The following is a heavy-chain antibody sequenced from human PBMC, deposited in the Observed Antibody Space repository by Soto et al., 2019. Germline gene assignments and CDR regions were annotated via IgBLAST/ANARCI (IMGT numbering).Heavy chain of an antibody. D-gene: IGHD1-26*01. CDR1: GYTFTSYG. CDR3: ARGSRGGSYSSAFDI. J-gene: IGHJ3*02. V-gene: IGHV1-18*01. Sequence: ASVKVSCKASGYTFTSYGISWVRQAPGQGLEWMGWISAYNGNTNYAQKLQGRVTMTTDTSTSTAYMELRSLRSDDTAVYYCARGSRGGSYSSAFDIWGQGTMVTVSS. CDR2: ISAYNGNT.